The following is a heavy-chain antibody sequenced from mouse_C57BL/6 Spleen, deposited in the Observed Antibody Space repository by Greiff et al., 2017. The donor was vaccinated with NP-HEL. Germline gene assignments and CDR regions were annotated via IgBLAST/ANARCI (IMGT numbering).Heavy chain of an antibody. D-gene: IGHD4-1*01. Sequence: VQRVESGAELVRPGASVTLSCKASGYTFTDYEMHWVKQTPVHGLEWIGAIDPETGGTAYNQKFKGKAILTADKSSSTAYMELRSLTSEDSAVYYCTRGKTVLYFDYWGQGTTLTVSS. CDR1: GYTFTDYE. J-gene: IGHJ2*01. CDR2: IDPETGGT. CDR3: TRGKTVLYFDY. V-gene: IGHV1-15*01.